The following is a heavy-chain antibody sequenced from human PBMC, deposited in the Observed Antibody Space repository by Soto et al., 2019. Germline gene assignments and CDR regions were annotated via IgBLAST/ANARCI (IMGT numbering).Heavy chain of an antibody. CDR3: ARERELLTFDS. V-gene: IGHV3-33*01. J-gene: IGHJ4*02. D-gene: IGHD1-26*01. CDR1: GFTFSSYG. Sequence: QVQLVESGGGVVQPGRSLRLSCAASGFTFSSYGMHWVRQAPGKGLEWVAVIWYDGSNKYYADSVKGRFTISRDNSKNTLYLQMNSLRAEDTAVYYCARERELLTFDSWGQGTLVTVSS. CDR2: IWYDGSNK.